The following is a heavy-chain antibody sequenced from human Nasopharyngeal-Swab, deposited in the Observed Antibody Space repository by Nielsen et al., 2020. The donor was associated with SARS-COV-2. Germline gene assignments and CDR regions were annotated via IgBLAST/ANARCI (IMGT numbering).Heavy chain of an antibody. J-gene: IGHJ6*02. D-gene: IGHD2-2*01. CDR2: INPGSGGT. V-gene: IGHV1-46*02. Sequence: VTVSCKASGYTFNNYYKHRVRQAPGHGLEWMGMINPGSGGTTYAQKFQGRVTMTRTKSTSTVFWDLSSLRSEDTAVYYCARMGMGSCSSCDMDVWGQGTTVTVSS. CDR3: ARMGMGSCSSCDMDV. CDR1: GYTFNNYY.